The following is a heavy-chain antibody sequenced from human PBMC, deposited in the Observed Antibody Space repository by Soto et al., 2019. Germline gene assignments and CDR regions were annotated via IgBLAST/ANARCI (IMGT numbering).Heavy chain of an antibody. V-gene: IGHV4-31*03. Sequence: QVQLQESGPGLVKPSQTLSLTCTVSGGSISSRTSYWSWIRQHPGKGLEWIGYIYYGGDSFYNPSLKGRVTIAMDTSEINFSLKLTSVTAADAAVSFSGREGGGGVDCWGQGTLVTVAS. J-gene: IGHJ4*02. CDR3: GREGGGGVDC. CDR2: IYYGGDS. D-gene: IGHD1-26*01. CDR1: GGSISSRTSY.